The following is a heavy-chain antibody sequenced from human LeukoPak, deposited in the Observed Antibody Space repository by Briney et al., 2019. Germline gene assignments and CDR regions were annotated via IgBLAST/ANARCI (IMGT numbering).Heavy chain of an antibody. V-gene: IGHV4-59*01. CDR1: GGSLSSYY. CDR2: IYYSGST. J-gene: IGHJ4*02. D-gene: IGHD1-26*01. Sequence: SETLSLTCTVSGGSLSSYYWSWIRQPPGKGLEWIGYIYYSGSTNYNPSLKSRVTISVDTSKNQFSLKLISVTAADTAVYYCARERSRGSYSDYWGQGTLVTVSS. CDR3: ARERSRGSYSDY.